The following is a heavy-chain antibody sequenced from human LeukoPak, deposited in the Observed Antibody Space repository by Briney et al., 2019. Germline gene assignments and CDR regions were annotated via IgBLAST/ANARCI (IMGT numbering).Heavy chain of an antibody. J-gene: IGHJ4*02. CDR1: GFTFSNAW. CDR3: TTDLGTAGDFDY. V-gene: IGHV3-15*05. Sequence: PGGSLRLSCAASGFTFSNAWMSWVLQAPGKGLQWVGRIKSKTDGGTTDYAAPVKGRFTISRDNSKNTLYLHLSSVKTEDTSVYDCTTDLGTAGDFDYGDQGPLVTVSS. CDR2: IKSKTDGGTT. D-gene: IGHD6-13*01.